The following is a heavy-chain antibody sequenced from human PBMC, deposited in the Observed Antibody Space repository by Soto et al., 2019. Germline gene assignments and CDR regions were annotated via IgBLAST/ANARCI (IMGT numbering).Heavy chain of an antibody. Sequence: EVQLVESGGGLVQPGGSLRLSCVASGLTFSNYWMSWVRQAPGKGLEGVANINRDGSETYYVDSVKGRFTISRDNIKNSLYLQMPSLTAEDTAVYYCARPARECSSPGCANWGQGTLVTVSS. CDR2: INRDGSET. D-gene: IGHD2-2*01. CDR1: GLTFSNYW. J-gene: IGHJ4*02. V-gene: IGHV3-7*01. CDR3: ARPARECSSPGCAN.